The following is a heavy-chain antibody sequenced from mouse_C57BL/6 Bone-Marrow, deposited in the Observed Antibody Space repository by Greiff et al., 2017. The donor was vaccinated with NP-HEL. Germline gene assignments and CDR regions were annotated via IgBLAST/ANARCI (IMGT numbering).Heavy chain of an antibody. Sequence: QVHVKQSGAELVRPGTSVKMSCKASGYTFTNYWIGWAKQRPGHGLEWIGDIYPGGGYTNYNEKFKGKATLTADKSSSTAYMQFSSLTSEDSAIYYCARFLYGNYLYYFDYWGQGTTLTVSS. J-gene: IGHJ2*01. V-gene: IGHV1-63*01. CDR3: ARFLYGNYLYYFDY. D-gene: IGHD2-1*01. CDR1: GYTFTNYW. CDR2: IYPGGGYT.